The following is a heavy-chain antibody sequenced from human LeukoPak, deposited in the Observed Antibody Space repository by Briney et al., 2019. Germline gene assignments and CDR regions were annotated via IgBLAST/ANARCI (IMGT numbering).Heavy chain of an antibody. CDR2: LNPNSGGT. J-gene: IGHJ5*01. CDR3: ARGGDIVVATPRGFDF. CDR1: GYTFTAYY. V-gene: IGHV1-2*02. Sequence: ASVKVSCKASGYTFTAYYIHWVRQAPGHGLEWMGWLNPNSGGTYFAQKFQDRVTVTRDTSINTAYMELTRLTSDDTAVYYCARGGDIVVATPRGFDFWGQGSLVTVSS. D-gene: IGHD2-2*01.